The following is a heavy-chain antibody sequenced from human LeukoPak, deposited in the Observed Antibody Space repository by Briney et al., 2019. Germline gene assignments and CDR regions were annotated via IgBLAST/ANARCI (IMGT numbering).Heavy chain of an antibody. CDR3: AKPRSTDDFLFDY. J-gene: IGHJ4*02. Sequence: GGSLRLSCAASGFIFSSYSMSWVRQAPGKGLEWVSAISGSGGSTYYADSVKGRFTISRDNSKNTLYLQMNSLRAEDTAVYYCAKPRSTDDFLFDYWGQGTLVTVSS. CDR2: ISGSGGST. V-gene: IGHV3-23*01. CDR1: GFIFSSYS. D-gene: IGHD3-3*01.